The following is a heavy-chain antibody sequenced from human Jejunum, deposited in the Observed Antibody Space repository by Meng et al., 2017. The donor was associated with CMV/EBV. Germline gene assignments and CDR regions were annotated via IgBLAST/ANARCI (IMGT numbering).Heavy chain of an antibody. D-gene: IGHD6-19*01. Sequence: QVQRLQSGGEVKKPGASVMVTCRASGYTFTHHGISWIRQAPGQGLERLGWISCYNGGTIYAQKVQGRFTMTMYKSASTAYMDLRSLRSDDTAIYYCARDPSNTSGRYAYFDSWGQGTLVTVSS. J-gene: IGHJ4*02. V-gene: IGHV1-18*01. CDR1: GYTFTHHG. CDR3: ARDPSNTSGRYAYFDS. CDR2: ISCYNGGT.